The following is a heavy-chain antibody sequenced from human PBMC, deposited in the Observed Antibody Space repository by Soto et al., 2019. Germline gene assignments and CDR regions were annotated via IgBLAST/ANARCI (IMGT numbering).Heavy chain of an antibody. Sequence: QVQLVQSGAEVKKPGASVKVSCKASGYTFTSYAMHWVRQAPGQRLEGMGWINAGNGNTKYSQKFQGSVTITRDTSARTAYMELSSLRSEDTAVYYCARGLNLYYFDYWGQGTLVTVSS. V-gene: IGHV1-3*01. J-gene: IGHJ4*02. CDR1: GYTFTSYA. CDR3: ARGLNLYYFDY. D-gene: IGHD1-20*01. CDR2: INAGNGNT.